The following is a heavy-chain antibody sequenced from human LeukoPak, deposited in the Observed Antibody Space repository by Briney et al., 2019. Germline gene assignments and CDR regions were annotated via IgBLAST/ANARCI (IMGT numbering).Heavy chain of an antibody. CDR2: FDPEDGET. D-gene: IGHD3-10*01. Sequence: ASVKDSCKVSGYTLTELSMHWVRQAPGKGLEWMGGFDPEDGETIYAQKFQGRVTMTRNTTITTAYMELSSLRSEDTAVYYCLSLVRGIPYWGQGTLVTVSS. V-gene: IGHV1-24*01. CDR1: GYTLTELS. CDR3: LSLVRGIPY. J-gene: IGHJ4*02.